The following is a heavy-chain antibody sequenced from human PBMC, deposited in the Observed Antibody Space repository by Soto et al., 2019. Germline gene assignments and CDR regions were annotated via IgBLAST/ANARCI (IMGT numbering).Heavy chain of an antibody. J-gene: IGHJ6*02. D-gene: IGHD2-21*01. V-gene: IGHV3-11*01. CDR3: ARGATSYFYHYYYGMDV. Sequence: QLVESGGGLVKPGGSLRLSCAASGFTFSDYYMNWILQAPGKGLEWVSFISSSSGSSIYYADSVKGRFTISRDNAKNSLYLQMNSLRAEDTAVYYCARGATSYFYHYYYGMDVWGQGTTVTVSS. CDR2: ISSSSGSSI. CDR1: GFTFSDYY.